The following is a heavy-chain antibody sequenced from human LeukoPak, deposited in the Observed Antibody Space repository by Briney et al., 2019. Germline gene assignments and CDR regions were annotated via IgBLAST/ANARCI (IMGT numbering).Heavy chain of an antibody. CDR2: ISYDGSNK. Sequence: GGSLRLSCAASGFTFSNYGMHWVRQAPGKGLEWVAVISYDGSNKYYADSVKGRFTISRDNSKNTLYLQMNSVRADDTAVYYCPKYRLYCSRTRCYYYYYGMDVWGQGTTVTVSS. J-gene: IGHJ6*02. D-gene: IGHD2-2*01. V-gene: IGHV3-30*18. CDR1: GFTFSNYG. CDR3: PKYRLYCSRTRCYYYYYGMDV.